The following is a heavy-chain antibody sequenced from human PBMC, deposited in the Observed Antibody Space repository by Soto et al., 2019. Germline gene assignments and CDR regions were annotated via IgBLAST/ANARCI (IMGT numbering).Heavy chain of an antibody. CDR1: GYTFTGYY. V-gene: IGHV1-2*04. CDR2: INPNSGGT. J-gene: IGHJ4*02. Sequence: VASVKVSCKASGYTFTGYYMHWVRQAPGQGLEWMGWINPNSGGTNYAQKFQGWVTMTRDTSISTAYMELSRLRSDDTAVYYCARERSSSSWPDGFDYWGQGTLVTVSS. CDR3: ARERSSSSWPDGFDY. D-gene: IGHD6-13*01.